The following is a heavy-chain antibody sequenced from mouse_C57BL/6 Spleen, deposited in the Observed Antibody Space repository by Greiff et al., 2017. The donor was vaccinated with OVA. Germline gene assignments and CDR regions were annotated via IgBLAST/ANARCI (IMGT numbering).Heavy chain of an antibody. CDR3: ARDRGSSGFDY. CDR2: INYDGSST. J-gene: IGHJ2*01. V-gene: IGHV5-16*01. Sequence: DVKLVESEGGLVQPGSSMKLSCTASGFTFSDYYMAWVRQVPEKGLEWVANINYDGSSTYYLDSLKSRFIISRDNAKNILYLQMRSLKSEDTATYYCARDRGSSGFDYWGQGTTLTVSS. D-gene: IGHD3-2*02. CDR1: GFTFSDYY.